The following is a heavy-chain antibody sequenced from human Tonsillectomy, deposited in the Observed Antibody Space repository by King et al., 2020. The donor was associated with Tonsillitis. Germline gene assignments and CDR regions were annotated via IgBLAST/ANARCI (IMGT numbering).Heavy chain of an antibody. Sequence: QLQESGPGLVKPSETLSLTCTVSGDSISSYYWSWIRQPPGKGLEWIGYIYYTGSTNYNPSLKSRVTISVDTSKNQFSLKLNSVTAADTAVYYCARDTYYYDSTGYYPTYFDYWGQGTLVTVSS. CDR3: ARDTYYYDSTGYYPTYFDY. CDR2: IYYTGST. V-gene: IGHV4-59*01. J-gene: IGHJ4*02. CDR1: GDSISSYY. D-gene: IGHD3-22*01.